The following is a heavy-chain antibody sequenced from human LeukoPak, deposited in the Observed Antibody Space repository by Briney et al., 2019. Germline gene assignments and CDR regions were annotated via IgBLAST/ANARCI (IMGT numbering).Heavy chain of an antibody. J-gene: IGHJ4*02. Sequence: GGSLRLSCAASGFTFSSYAMSWVRQAPGKGLEWVSAISGSGGSTYYADSVKGRFTISRDNPKNTLYLQMNSLRAEDTAVYYCAKDWRIAVAGRVGYYFDYWGQGTLVTVSS. V-gene: IGHV3-23*01. CDR3: AKDWRIAVAGRVGYYFDY. CDR2: ISGSGGST. CDR1: GFTFSSYA. D-gene: IGHD6-19*01.